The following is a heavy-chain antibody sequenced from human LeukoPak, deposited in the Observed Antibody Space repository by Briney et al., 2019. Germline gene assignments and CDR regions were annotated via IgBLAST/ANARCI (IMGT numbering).Heavy chain of an antibody. V-gene: IGHV3-30*03. Sequence: GGSLRLSCAASGFTFTSYVMHWVRQAQGKGLQWVALISYDGSNKYYAYSVKGRFTISRDNSKNTLYLQMNSLRAEDTAVYYCARPRGAAAGTFGFDPWGQGTLVTVSS. CDR2: ISYDGSNK. CDR3: ARPRGAAAGTFGFDP. D-gene: IGHD6-13*01. J-gene: IGHJ5*02. CDR1: GFTFTSYV.